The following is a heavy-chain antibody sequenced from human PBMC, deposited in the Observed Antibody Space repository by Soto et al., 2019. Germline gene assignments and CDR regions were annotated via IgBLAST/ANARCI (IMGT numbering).Heavy chain of an antibody. CDR2: ISAYNGNT. CDR1: GYTFTSYG. D-gene: IGHD3-10*01. V-gene: IGHV1-18*01. Sequence: GASVKVSCKASGYTFTSYGISWVRQAPGQGLEWMGWISAYNGNTNYAQKLQGRVTMTTDTSTSTAYMELRSLRSDDTAVYYCARWNYGSVSYYESGAFDIWGQGTMVTVSS. J-gene: IGHJ3*02. CDR3: ARWNYGSVSYYESGAFDI.